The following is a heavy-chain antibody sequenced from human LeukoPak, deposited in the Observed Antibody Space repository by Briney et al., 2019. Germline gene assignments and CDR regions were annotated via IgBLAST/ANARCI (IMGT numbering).Heavy chain of an antibody. CDR3: ARAESSGYYYAAY. D-gene: IGHD3-22*01. V-gene: IGHV3-66*02. J-gene: IGHJ4*02. CDR1: GFTVSSNY. Sequence: GGSLRLSCAASGFTVSSNYMSWVRQAPGKGLEWVSVIYSGGSTYYADSVKGRFTISRDNSQNTLYLQMNSLRVEDTSVYYCARAESSGYYYAAYWGQGTLVTVSS. CDR2: IYSGGST.